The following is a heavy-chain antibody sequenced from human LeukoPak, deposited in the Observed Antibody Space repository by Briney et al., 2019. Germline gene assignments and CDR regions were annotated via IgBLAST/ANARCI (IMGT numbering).Heavy chain of an antibody. V-gene: IGHV4-61*02. D-gene: IGHD6-6*01. J-gene: IGHJ5*02. CDR2: IYPSGNT. Sequence: SQTLSLTCTVSGASISSGNYYWSWIRQPAGKELEWIGRIYPSGNTDYNPSLKSRVTMSLDTSKNQFSLKLSSGTAADTAIYYGARNVPYGSSSRSRVDPWGQGTLVTVSS. CDR3: ARNVPYGSSSRSRVDP. CDR1: GASISSGNYY.